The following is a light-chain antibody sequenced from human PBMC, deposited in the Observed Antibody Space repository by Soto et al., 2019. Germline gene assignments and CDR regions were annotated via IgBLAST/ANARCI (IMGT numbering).Light chain of an antibody. CDR2: DAS. V-gene: IGKV3-11*01. CDR1: QSVSSF. Sequence: VVLTQSPATLSLSPGERATLSCRASQSVSSFLAWYQQKPGLAPRPLVYDASKRATDIPARFSGSGSGTDFTLTISSLEPEDFAVYYCQQRFRWTFGQGTKVDIK. CDR3: QQRFRWT. J-gene: IGKJ1*01.